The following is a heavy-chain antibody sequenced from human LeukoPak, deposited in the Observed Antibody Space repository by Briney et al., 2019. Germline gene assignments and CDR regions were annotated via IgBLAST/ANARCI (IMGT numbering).Heavy chain of an antibody. Sequence: SETLSLTCTVSGGSISSYYWSWIRQPPGKGLEWIGYIYYSGSTNYNPSLKSRVTISVDTSKNQFSLKLGSVTAADTAVHSCARAEGQTFDYWGQGTLVTVSS. J-gene: IGHJ4*02. CDR3: ARAEGQTFDY. V-gene: IGHV4-59*01. CDR1: GGSISSYY. CDR2: IYYSGST.